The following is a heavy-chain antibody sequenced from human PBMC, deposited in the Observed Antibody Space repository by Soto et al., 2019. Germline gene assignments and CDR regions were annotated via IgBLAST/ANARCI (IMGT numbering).Heavy chain of an antibody. D-gene: IGHD3-10*01. CDR2: LSGSGGTT. CDR3: AKQRADYGSGADTFYFDS. J-gene: IGHJ4*02. V-gene: IGHV3-23*01. Sequence: LRLSCAASGFTFSNYAMNWVRQAPGKGLEWVSSLSGSGGTTYYADSVKGRFIISRDNSKNTLYLLMNSLRAEDTALYYCAKQRADYGSGADTFYFDSWGQGALVTVSS. CDR1: GFTFSNYA.